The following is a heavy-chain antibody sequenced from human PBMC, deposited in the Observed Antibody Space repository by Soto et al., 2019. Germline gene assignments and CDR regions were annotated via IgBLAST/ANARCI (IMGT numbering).Heavy chain of an antibody. CDR1: GFTFSNYW. D-gene: IGHD6-6*01. Sequence: EVQLVESGGGLVRPGGSLRLSCAASGFTFSNYWMSWVRQAPGKGLEWVANIKVDGSAKYYVDSVKGRFTISRDNAKNSLYLQMNSLRGEDTAVYYCARGHSTSPNWFDPWGQGTLVTVSS. V-gene: IGHV3-7*03. J-gene: IGHJ5*02. CDR3: ARGHSTSPNWFDP. CDR2: IKVDGSAK.